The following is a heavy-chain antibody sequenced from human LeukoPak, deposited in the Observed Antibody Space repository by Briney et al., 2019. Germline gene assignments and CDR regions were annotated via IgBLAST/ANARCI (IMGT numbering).Heavy chain of an antibody. CDR3: ARLLAAAGLFDY. CDR2: TCYRSKWYN. D-gene: IGHD6-13*01. V-gene: IGHV6-1*01. J-gene: IGHJ4*01. Sequence: SQTLSLTCAISGDIVSSNSAAWNWIRQSPSRGLEWLGRTCYRSKWYNDYAVSVKSRITINPDTSKNQFSLQLNSVTPEDTAVYYCARLLAAAGLFDYWGQGTLVTVSS. CDR1: GDIVSSNSAA.